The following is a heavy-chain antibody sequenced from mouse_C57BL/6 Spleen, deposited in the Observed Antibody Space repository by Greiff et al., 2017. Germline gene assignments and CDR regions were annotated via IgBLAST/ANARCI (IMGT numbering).Heavy chain of an antibody. CDR2: IDPSDSYT. CDR1: GYTFTSYW. J-gene: IGHJ4*01. Sequence: QVQLQQPGAELVMPGASVKLSCKASGYTFTSYWMHWVKQRPGQGLEWIGEIDPSDSYTNYNQKFKGKSTLTVDKSSSTAYMQLSSLTSEDSAVYYCAVIYYGSSPYAMGYWGQGTSVTVSA. V-gene: IGHV1-69*01. CDR3: AVIYYGSSPYAMGY. D-gene: IGHD1-1*01.